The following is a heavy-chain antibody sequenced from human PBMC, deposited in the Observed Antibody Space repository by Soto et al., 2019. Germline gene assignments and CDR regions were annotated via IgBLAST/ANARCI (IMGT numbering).Heavy chain of an antibody. D-gene: IGHD2-2*02. CDR2: IYNGGRT. Sequence: SETLSLTCTVSGGSISDHYYRWIRQSPGKGLEYIGYIYNGGRTNYNPSLKSRVIISVDTSKNQFSLKLTSVTAADTAVYYCATRLYTSGVLFDYWGQGTPVNVSS. CDR1: GGSISDHY. J-gene: IGHJ4*02. CDR3: ATRLYTSGVLFDY. V-gene: IGHV4-59*11.